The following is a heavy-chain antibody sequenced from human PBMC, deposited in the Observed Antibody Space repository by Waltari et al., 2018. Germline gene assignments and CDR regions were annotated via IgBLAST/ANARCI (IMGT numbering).Heavy chain of an antibody. CDR2: INSDGSST. D-gene: IGHD6-6*01. Sequence: EVQLVESGGGLVQPGGSLRLSCAASGFTFSSYWMHWVRQAPGKGLVWVSRINSDGSSTSYADSVKGRFTISRDNAKNTLYLQMNSLRAGDTAVYYCASSGYSSSSVPEFAFDIWGQGTMVTVSS. V-gene: IGHV3-74*01. CDR3: ASSGYSSSSVPEFAFDI. J-gene: IGHJ3*02. CDR1: GFTFSSYW.